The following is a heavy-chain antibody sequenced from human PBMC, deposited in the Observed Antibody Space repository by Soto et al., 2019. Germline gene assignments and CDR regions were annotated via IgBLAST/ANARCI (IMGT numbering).Heavy chain of an antibody. Sequence: PSETLSLTCTVSGGSISSYYWSWIRQPPGKGLEWIGYIYYSGSTNYNPSLKSRVTISVDTSKNQFSLKLSSVTAADTPVYYCASSTVRGVSQWFDPWGQGTLVTVSS. CDR1: GGSISSYY. CDR2: IYYSGST. D-gene: IGHD3-10*01. CDR3: ASSTVRGVSQWFDP. V-gene: IGHV4-59*01. J-gene: IGHJ5*02.